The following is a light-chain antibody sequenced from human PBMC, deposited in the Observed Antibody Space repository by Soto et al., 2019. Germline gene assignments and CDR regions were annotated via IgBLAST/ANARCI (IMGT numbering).Light chain of an antibody. CDR2: DAS. V-gene: IGKV1-5*01. Sequence: DIQMSQSPSTLSASVGDRVTITFRASQSISSWLAWYQQKPGKAPKLLIYDASSLESGVPSRFSGSGSGTEFTLTISSLQPDDFATYYCQQYYSYPQTFGQGTKVDI. CDR1: QSISSW. CDR3: QQYYSYPQT. J-gene: IGKJ1*01.